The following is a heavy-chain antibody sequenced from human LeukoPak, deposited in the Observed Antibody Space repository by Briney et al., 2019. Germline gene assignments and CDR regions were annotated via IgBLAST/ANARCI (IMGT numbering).Heavy chain of an antibody. V-gene: IGHV4-59*08. J-gene: IGHJ4*02. D-gene: IGHD2-21*01. CDR3: ARHGFRSFTQPFDY. CDR2: IYSSGIT. Sequence: SETLSLTCTVSGGPIINYYWSWIRQTPGKGLEWIGYIYSSGITDYNPSLKSRVTISLDTSKNQFSLKLTSVTAADTAVYYCARHGFRSFTQPFDYWGQGTLVTVSS. CDR1: GGPIINYY.